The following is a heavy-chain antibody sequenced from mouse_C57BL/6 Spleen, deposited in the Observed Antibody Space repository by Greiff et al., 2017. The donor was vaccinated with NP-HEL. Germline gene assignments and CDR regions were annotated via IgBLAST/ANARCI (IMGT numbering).Heavy chain of an antibody. J-gene: IGHJ4*01. CDR1: GYTFTSYW. Sequence: QVHVKQPGAELVKPGASVKVSCKASGYTFTSYWMHWVKQRPGQGLEWIGRIHPSDSDTHYNQQFKGKATLTVDKSSSAAYMQLSCLTSEDSAVYYCAINGNWERGGDYYAMDYWGQGTSVTVSS. V-gene: IGHV1-74*01. CDR2: IHPSDSDT. CDR3: AINGNWERGGDYYAMDY. D-gene: IGHD4-1*01.